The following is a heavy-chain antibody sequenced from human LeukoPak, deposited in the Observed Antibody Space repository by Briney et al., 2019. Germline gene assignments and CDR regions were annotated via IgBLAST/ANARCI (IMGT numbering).Heavy chain of an antibody. Sequence: GESLKISCRGSGYKFTDYWIAWVRQMPGKGLEWMGVIYPDDSDTTYSPSFQGQVTMSVDKSITTAYLHWNTLRASDTAIYCATLLHSSIYVIWGQGTMITVSS. J-gene: IGHJ3*02. CDR1: GYKFTDYW. CDR2: IYPDDSDT. CDR3: ATLLHSSIYVI. D-gene: IGHD6-13*01. V-gene: IGHV5-51*01.